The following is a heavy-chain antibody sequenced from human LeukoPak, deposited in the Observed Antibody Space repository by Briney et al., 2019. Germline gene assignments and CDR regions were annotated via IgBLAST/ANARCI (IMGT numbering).Heavy chain of an antibody. Sequence: GGSLRLSCAASGFTFSNYEMNWVRQAPGKGLEWLSYISGNGNTIYYADSVKGRFTISRDNAKNSLYLQMNSLKTEDTAVYYCTSADSGGYYDAFDIWGQGTMVTVSS. J-gene: IGHJ3*02. CDR1: GFTFSNYE. D-gene: IGHD3-22*01. V-gene: IGHV3-48*03. CDR2: ISGNGNTI. CDR3: TSADSGGYYDAFDI.